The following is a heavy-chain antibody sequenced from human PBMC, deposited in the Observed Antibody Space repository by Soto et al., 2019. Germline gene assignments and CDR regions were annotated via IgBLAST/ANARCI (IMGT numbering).Heavy chain of an antibody. J-gene: IGHJ6*02. V-gene: IGHV3-23*01. CDR2: ISGSGGSK. CDR3: AREAVCGNWNYLMFYYYYGMDV. Sequence: GGSLRLSCAASGFTFSSYAMSWVRQAPGKGLEWVSAISGSGGSKYYADSVKGRFTISRDNSKNTLYLQMNSLRAEDTAVYYCAREAVCGNWNYLMFYYYYGMDVWGQGTTVTVSS. D-gene: IGHD1-7*01. CDR1: GFTFSSYA.